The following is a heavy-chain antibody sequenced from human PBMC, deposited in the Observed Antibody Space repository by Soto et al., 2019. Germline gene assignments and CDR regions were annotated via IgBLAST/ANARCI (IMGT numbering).Heavy chain of an antibody. CDR3: ARGDYASWFDP. D-gene: IGHD4-17*01. CDR2: IYYSGST. J-gene: IGHJ5*02. CDR1: GGSISSYY. V-gene: IGHV4-59*08. Sequence: SETLSLTCTVSGGSISSYYWSWIRQPPGKGLEWIGYIYYSGSTNYNPSLKSRVTISVDTSKNQFSLKLSSVTAADTAVYYCARGDYASWFDPWGQGTLVTVSS.